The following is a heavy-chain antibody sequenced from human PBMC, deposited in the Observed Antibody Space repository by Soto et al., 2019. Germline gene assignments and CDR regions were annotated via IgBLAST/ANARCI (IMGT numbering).Heavy chain of an antibody. D-gene: IGHD3-22*01. CDR3: ARDRTMIVAGDLRAFDP. Sequence: GASVKVSCKASGYTFTSYAMHWVRQAPGQRLEWMGWINAGNGNTKNSQKFQGRVTITRDTSASAAYMELSSLRSEDTAVYYCARDRTMIVAGDLRAFDPWGQGTLVTVSS. J-gene: IGHJ5*02. CDR2: INAGNGNT. V-gene: IGHV1-3*01. CDR1: GYTFTSYA.